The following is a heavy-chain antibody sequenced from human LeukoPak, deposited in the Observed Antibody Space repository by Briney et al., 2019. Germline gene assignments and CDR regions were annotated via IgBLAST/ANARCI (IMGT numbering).Heavy chain of an antibody. Sequence: PSQTLSLTCTVSGGSISSGGYYWNWIRQHPGKGLEWIGFIYYSGSTYYNPSLKSRVTISVDTTKNRFSLKLSSVTAADTAVYYCARAHITEGVVDGFDIWGQGTMVTVSS. J-gene: IGHJ3*02. CDR2: IYYSGST. V-gene: IGHV4-31*03. CDR1: GGSISSGGYY. D-gene: IGHD3-10*01. CDR3: ARAHITEGVVDGFDI.